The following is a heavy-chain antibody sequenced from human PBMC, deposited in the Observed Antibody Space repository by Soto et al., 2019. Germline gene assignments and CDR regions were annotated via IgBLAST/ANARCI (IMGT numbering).Heavy chain of an antibody. CDR3: ARHEGYYGSPAAGLFDY. D-gene: IGHD3-10*01. CDR1: GYSFTSYW. V-gene: IGHV5-51*01. CDR2: IYPGDSDT. Sequence: GESLKISCKGSGYSFTSYWIGWVRQMPGKGLEWMGIIYPGDSDTRYSPSFQGQVTISVDKSISTAYLQWSSLKASDTAMYYCARHEGYYGSPAAGLFDYWGQGTLVTVSS. J-gene: IGHJ4*02.